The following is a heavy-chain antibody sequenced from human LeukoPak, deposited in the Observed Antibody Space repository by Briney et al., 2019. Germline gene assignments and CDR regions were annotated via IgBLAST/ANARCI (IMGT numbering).Heavy chain of an antibody. CDR3: ARGSIIWFGERYYYYYYYMDV. CDR1: GYTFTSYG. J-gene: IGHJ6*03. Sequence: GASVKVSCKASGYTFTSYGISWVRQAPGQGLEWMGWISAYNGNTDYAQNLQGRVTMTTDTSTSTAYMELRSLRSDDTAVYYCARGSIIWFGERYYYYYYYMDVWGKGTTVTISS. V-gene: IGHV1-18*01. D-gene: IGHD3-10*01. CDR2: ISAYNGNT.